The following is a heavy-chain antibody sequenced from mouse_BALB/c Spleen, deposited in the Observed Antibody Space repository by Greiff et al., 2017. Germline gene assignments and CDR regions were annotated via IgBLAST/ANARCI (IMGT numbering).Heavy chain of an antibody. J-gene: IGHJ4*01. CDR3: ARRRGSEYYYAMDY. D-gene: IGHD1-3*01. CDR2: ISSGSSTI. V-gene: IGHV5-17*02. CDR1: GFTFSSFG. Sequence: EVKLVESGGGLVQPGGSRKLSCAASGFTFSSFGMHWVRQAPEKGLEWVAYISSGSSTIYYADTVKGRFTISRDNPKNTLFLQMTSLRSEDTAMYYCARRRGSEYYYAMDYCGQGTSVTVSS.